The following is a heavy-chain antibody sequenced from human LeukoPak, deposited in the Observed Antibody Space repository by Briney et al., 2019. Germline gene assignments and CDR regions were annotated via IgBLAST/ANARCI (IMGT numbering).Heavy chain of an antibody. CDR1: GFTSDDYA. CDR3: AKGGYDILTGFIDY. J-gene: IGHJ4*02. D-gene: IGHD3-9*01. Sequence: GGALRLSCAASGFTSDDYAMHWVRQAPGKGLEWVSLISWDGGSTYYADSVKGRFTISRDNSKNSLYLQMNSLRTEDTALYYCAKGGYDILTGFIDYWGQGTLVTVSS. CDR2: ISWDGGST. V-gene: IGHV3-43*01.